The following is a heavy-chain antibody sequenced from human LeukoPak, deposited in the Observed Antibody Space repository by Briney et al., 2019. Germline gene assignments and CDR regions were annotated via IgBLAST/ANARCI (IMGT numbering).Heavy chain of an antibody. J-gene: IGHJ3*02. Sequence: GGSLRLSCAASGYIFSSYWMSWVRQAPGKGLEWVANIKQDGSEKDYVDSVKGRFTISRDNAQSSLYLQMNRLRAEDTAVYYCARDNRDVTDAFDIWGQGTLVTVSS. V-gene: IGHV3-7*04. D-gene: IGHD3-10*01. CDR2: IKQDGSEK. CDR1: GYIFSSYW. CDR3: ARDNRDVTDAFDI.